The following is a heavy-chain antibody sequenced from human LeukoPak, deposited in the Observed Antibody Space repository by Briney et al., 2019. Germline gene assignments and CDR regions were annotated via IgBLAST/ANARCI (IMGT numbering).Heavy chain of an antibody. CDR2: IYYSGST. V-gene: IGHV4-31*03. D-gene: IGHD2-15*01. CDR3: ARDRTHCSGGSRYSGQWFDP. Sequence: PSETLSLTCTVSGGSISSGGYYWSWIRQHPGKGLEWIGYIYYSGSTYYNPSLNSRVTISVDTSKNQFSLKLSSVTAADTAVYYCARDRTHCSGGSRYSGQWFDPWGQGTLVTVSS. J-gene: IGHJ5*02. CDR1: GGSISSGGYY.